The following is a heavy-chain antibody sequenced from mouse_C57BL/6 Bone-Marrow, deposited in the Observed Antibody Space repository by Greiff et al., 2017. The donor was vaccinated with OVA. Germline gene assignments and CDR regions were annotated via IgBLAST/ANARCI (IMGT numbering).Heavy chain of an antibody. V-gene: IGHV7-1*01. J-gene: IGHJ3*01. CDR3: ARDACNDYGGCAY. D-gene: IGHD2-4*01. CDR1: GFTFSDFY. CDR2: SRNKANDYTT. Sequence: EVQLVESGGGLVQSGRSLRLSCATSGFTFSDFYMEWVRQAPGKGLAWIAASRNKANDYTTEYSASVKGRFIVSRDTSKIILYLQMNSLRAEDTAIYYCARDACNDYGGCAYWGQGTLVTVSA.